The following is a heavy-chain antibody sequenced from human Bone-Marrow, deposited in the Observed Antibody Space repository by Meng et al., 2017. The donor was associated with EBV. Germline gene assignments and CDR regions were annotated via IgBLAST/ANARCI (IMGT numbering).Heavy chain of an antibody. Sequence: QVQLVESGGGLVKPGSSLRLACSASVFTFCSYAMHWVRQAPGKGLEWVAVISYDGSNKYYADSVKGRFTISRDNSKNTLYLQMNSLRAEDTAVYYCARDSRPGWTSLRGYSGYDRCVDYWGQGILVTVSS. J-gene: IGHJ4*02. CDR3: ARDSRPGWTSLRGYSGYDRCVDY. CDR1: VFTFCSYA. D-gene: IGHD5-12*01. CDR2: ISYDGSNK. V-gene: IGHV3-30-3*01.